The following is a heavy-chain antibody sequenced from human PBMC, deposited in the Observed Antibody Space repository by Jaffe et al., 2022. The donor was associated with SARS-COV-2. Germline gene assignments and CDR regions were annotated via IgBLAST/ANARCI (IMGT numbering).Heavy chain of an antibody. J-gene: IGHJ2*01. Sequence: EVQLVESGGDLVQPGGSLRLSCAASGLIFSNYWMTWVRQAPGKGLEWVANIKRDGGEKTYVDSVKGRFTISRDNAKSSLYLQMDSLRAEDTAVYYCARILWYGDQWYFDLWGRGTLVTVSS. CDR1: GLIFSNYW. CDR3: ARILWYGDQWYFDL. CDR2: IKRDGGEK. V-gene: IGHV3-7*01. D-gene: IGHD4-17*01.